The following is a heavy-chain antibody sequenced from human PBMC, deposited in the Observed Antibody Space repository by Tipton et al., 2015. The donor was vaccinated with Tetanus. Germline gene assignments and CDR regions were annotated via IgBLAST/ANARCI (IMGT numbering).Heavy chain of an antibody. D-gene: IGHD4-17*01. CDR2: ISYDGSFT. V-gene: IGHV3-30*04. J-gene: IGHJ4*02. CDR3: ARDLGAGYYFDY. Sequence: SLRLSCAASEFTFNIFLMHWVRQAPGKGLEWVAAISYDGSFTYYTDAVTGRFTISRDNSKSTLYLEMDSLRVEDTAVYYCARDLGAGYYFDYWGQGTLVTVSS. CDR1: EFTFNIFL.